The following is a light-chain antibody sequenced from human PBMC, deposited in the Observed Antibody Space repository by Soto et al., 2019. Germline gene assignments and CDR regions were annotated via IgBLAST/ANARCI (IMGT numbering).Light chain of an antibody. CDR2: DAS. Sequence: IQMTQSPSTLSAAVGDRVSITCRASQSVSSWLSWYQQKPVKAPKLLIYDASGLESGVPSRFSGSGSGTEFTLTISSLQPDDFATYYCQQYNSYSQTFGQGTKVDI. J-gene: IGKJ1*01. V-gene: IGKV1-5*01. CDR1: QSVSSW. CDR3: QQYNSYSQT.